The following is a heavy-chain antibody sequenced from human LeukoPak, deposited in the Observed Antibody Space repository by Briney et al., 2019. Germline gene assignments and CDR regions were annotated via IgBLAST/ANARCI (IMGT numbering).Heavy chain of an antibody. D-gene: IGHD2-21*01. CDR2: IYYSGSS. Sequence: SETLSLTCTVSGGSISSGGYYCSWIRQHPGKGLEWIGYIYYSGSSYYNPSLKSLVTISVDTSKNQFSLKLSSVTAADTAVYYCARVRAYCGGVCYYLDYWGQGTLVTVSS. J-gene: IGHJ4*02. V-gene: IGHV4-31*01. CDR1: GGSISSGGYY. CDR3: ARVRAYCGGVCYYLDY.